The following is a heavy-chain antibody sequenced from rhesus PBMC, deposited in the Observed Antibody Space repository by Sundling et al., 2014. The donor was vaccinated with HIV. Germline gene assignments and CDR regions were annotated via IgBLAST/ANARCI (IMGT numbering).Heavy chain of an antibody. D-gene: IGHD4-29*01. Sequence: EVQLVESGGGLVQPGGSLRLSCAASGFTFSTYGMSWVRQAPGKGLEWVSSISSGSSYIYYADSVKGRFTISRDNAKNSLSLQMNSLRAEDTAVYYCTRAGSSYSNFDYWGQGVLVTVSS. V-gene: IGHV3-136*01. J-gene: IGHJ4*01. CDR1: GFTFSTYG. CDR3: TRAGSSYSNFDY. CDR2: ISSGSSYI.